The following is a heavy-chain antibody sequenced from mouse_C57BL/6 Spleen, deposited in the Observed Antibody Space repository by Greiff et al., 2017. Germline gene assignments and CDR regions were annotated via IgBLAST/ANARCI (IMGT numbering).Heavy chain of an antibody. CDR1: GYTFTSYW. Sequence: QVQLQQPGAELVKPGASVKLSCKASGYTFTSYWMHWVKQRPGQGLEWIGIIHPNSGSSNYNEKLKSKATLTVDKSSSTAYMQLSSLASEDSAGYTCARAYYDSPWYFDVWGTGTTVTVSS. J-gene: IGHJ1*03. D-gene: IGHD2-4*01. CDR3: ARAYYDSPWYFDV. CDR2: IHPNSGSS. V-gene: IGHV1-64*01.